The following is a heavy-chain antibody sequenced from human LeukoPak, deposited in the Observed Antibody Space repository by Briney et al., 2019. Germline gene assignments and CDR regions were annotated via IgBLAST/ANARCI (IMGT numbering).Heavy chain of an antibody. D-gene: IGHD3-3*01. CDR1: GFTFSSYA. J-gene: IGHJ4*02. CDR3: AKDGRRYDFWSGSDY. V-gene: IGHV3-23*01. CDR2: ISGSGGST. Sequence: GGSLRLSCAASGFTFSSYAMSWVRQAPGKGLEWVSAISGSGGSTYYAGSVKGRFTISRDNSKNTLHLQMNSLRAEDTAVYYCAKDGRRYDFWSGSDYWGQGTLVTVSS.